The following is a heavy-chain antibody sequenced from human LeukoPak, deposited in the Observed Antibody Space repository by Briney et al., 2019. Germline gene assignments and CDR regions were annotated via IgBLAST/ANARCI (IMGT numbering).Heavy chain of an antibody. J-gene: IGHJ4*02. V-gene: IGHV3-48*01. CDR3: ASVRGGY. CDR1: GFTFSTYS. Sequence: PGGSLRLSCAASGFTFSTYSMNWVRQAPGKGLEWVSYITGSSIIYYSDFVKGRFTVSRDNAKNSLYLQMSSLRAEDTAVYYCASVRGGYWGQGTLVTVSS. D-gene: IGHD3-16*01. CDR2: ITGSSII.